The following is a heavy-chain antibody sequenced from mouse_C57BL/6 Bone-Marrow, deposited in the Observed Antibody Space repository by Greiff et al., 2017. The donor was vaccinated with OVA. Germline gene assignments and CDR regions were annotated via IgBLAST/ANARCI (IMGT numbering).Heavy chain of an antibody. V-gene: IGHV14-3*01. D-gene: IGHD2-4*01. J-gene: IGHJ3*01. CDR2: IDPANGNT. Sequence: VQLQQSVAELVRPGASVKLSCTASGFNIQNTYMHWVKQRPEQGLEWIGRIDPANGNTKYAPKLHGQATITADTSSNTAYLQLSSLTSEDTAIYYCARSVYYDYLFAYWGQGTLVTVSA. CDR3: ARSVYYDYLFAY. CDR1: GFNIQNTY.